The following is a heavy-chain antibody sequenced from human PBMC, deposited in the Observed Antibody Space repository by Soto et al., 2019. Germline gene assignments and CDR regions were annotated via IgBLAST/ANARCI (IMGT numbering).Heavy chain of an antibody. J-gene: IGHJ5*02. Sequence: QVQLQESGPGLVKPSQTLSLTCTVSGGSISTGGYYWNWIRQHPGKGLEWIGYFYYSGSTYYNPSLXRXXTISVNTSKNQFSLKLSSVTAADTAVYYCASSVFPWGQGTLVTVSS. D-gene: IGHD6-19*01. CDR1: GGSISTGGYY. CDR2: FYYSGST. V-gene: IGHV4-31*03. CDR3: ASSVFP.